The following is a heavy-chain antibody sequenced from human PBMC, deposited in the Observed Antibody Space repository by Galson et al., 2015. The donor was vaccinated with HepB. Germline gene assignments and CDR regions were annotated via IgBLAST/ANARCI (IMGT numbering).Heavy chain of an antibody. CDR3: ARGPYFDWLLLSDY. D-gene: IGHD3-9*01. CDR2: ISYDGSNK. CDR1: GFTFSSYA. J-gene: IGHJ4*02. V-gene: IGHV3-30*04. Sequence: SLRLSCAASGFTFSSYAMHWVRQAPGKGLEWVAVISYDGSNKYYADSVKGRFTISRDNSKNTLYLQMNSLRAEDTAVYYCARGPYFDWLLLSDYWGQGTLVTVSS.